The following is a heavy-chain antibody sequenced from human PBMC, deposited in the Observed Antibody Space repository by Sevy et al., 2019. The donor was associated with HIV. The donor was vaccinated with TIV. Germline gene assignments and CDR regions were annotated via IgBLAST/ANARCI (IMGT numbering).Heavy chain of an antibody. V-gene: IGHV1-69*13. D-gene: IGHD3-10*01. J-gene: IGHJ6*02. CDR1: GGTFSSYA. CDR2: LIPIFGTA. CDR3: ARDYSKAYYGSGSYYYGMDV. Sequence: ASVKVSCKASGGTFSSYAISWVRQAPGQGLEWMGGLIPIFGTANYAQKFQGRVTITADESTSTAYMELSSLRSEDTAVYYCARDYSKAYYGSGSYYYGMDVWGQGTTVTVSS.